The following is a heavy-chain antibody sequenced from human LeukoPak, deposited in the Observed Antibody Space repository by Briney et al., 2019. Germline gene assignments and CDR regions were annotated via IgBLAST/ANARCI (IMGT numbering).Heavy chain of an antibody. CDR3: AKDPFGYDFWSGYPSPMDV. V-gene: IGHV3-33*03. J-gene: IGHJ6*03. Sequence: GGSLRLSCAASGFTFSSYGTDWVRQAPGKGRGWEAAIWYDGSNTYYADSVKGRFTISRDKSKNTLYLQMNSLRAEDTAVYYCAKDPFGYDFWSGYPSPMDVWGKGTTVTVSS. D-gene: IGHD3-3*01. CDR2: IWYDGSNT. CDR1: GFTFSSYG.